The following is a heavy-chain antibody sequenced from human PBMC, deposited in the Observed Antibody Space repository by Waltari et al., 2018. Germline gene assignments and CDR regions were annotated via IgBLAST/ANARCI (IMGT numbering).Heavy chain of an antibody. CDR3: ARVTTPHYDSTGAQDALGV. J-gene: IGHJ3*01. V-gene: IGHV3-33*01. CDR1: GFSFRSYA. CDR2: IWHDAIIT. D-gene: IGHD2-8*02. Sequence: QAQLVESGGGVVQPGTSLRLSCAASGFSFRSYAMHWVRQAPGKGLGWGAVIWHDAIITYYADAVRGRLTISRVNARQTLYLQMNSLRGDDTASYFCARVTTPHYDSTGAQDALGVWGQGTRVTVS.